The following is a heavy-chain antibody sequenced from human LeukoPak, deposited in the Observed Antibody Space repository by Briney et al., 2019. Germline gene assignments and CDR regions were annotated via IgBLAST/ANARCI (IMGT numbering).Heavy chain of an antibody. CDR3: ARHREFSSSGNYFDY. CDR2: IYYSGST. CDR1: RGSISSNY. V-gene: IGHV4-59*08. J-gene: IGHJ4*02. D-gene: IGHD6-6*01. Sequence: PSETLSLTCSVSRGSISSNYWSWIRQPPGKPLDWIGYIYYSGSTTYNPSLNSRVTISLDTSKNQFSLKLRSVTAADTAVYYCARHREFSSSGNYFDYWGQGTLVTVSS.